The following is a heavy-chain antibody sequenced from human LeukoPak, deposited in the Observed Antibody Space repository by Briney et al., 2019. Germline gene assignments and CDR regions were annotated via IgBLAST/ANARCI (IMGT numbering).Heavy chain of an antibody. D-gene: IGHD3-10*01. CDR1: AYTFSNYG. CDR2: ISAYNGNT. CDR3: ARDLDGSGSYYTDY. J-gene: IGHJ4*02. V-gene: IGHV1-18*01. Sequence: ASVKVSCKTSAYTFSNYGFNWVRQAPGQGLEWMGWISAYNGNTKYAQRFQGRFTMTTDTSTSPAYMELRSLTSDDTAVYYCARDLDGSGSYYTDYWGQGTLVTVSS.